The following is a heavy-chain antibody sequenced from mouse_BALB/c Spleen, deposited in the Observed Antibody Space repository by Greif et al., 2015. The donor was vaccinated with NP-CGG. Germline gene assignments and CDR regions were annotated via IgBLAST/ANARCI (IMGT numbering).Heavy chain of an antibody. J-gene: IGHJ4*01. Sequence: QVTLKESGPGILQPSQTLSLTCSFSGFSLSTSGMGVSWIRQPSGKGLEWLAHIYWDDDKRYNPSLKSRLTISKDTSRNQVFLKITSVDSADTATYYCARRTLYYGNYEAMDYWGQGTSVTVSS. D-gene: IGHD2-1*01. V-gene: IGHV8-12*01. CDR1: GFSLSTSGMG. CDR3: ARRTLYYGNYEAMDY. CDR2: IYWDDDK.